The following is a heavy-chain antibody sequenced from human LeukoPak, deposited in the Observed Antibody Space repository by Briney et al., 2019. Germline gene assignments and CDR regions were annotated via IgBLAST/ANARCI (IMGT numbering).Heavy chain of an antibody. J-gene: IGHJ4*02. CDR1: KFTFSSYW. CDR3: AIQSTVVKNFDY. CDR2: IKYDGSVK. D-gene: IGHD4-23*01. Sequence: GGSLRLSCAASKFTFSSYWMSWVRQAPGKGLEWVASIKYDGSVKLYVDSLKGRFTISRDNAKNTLYLQMNSLRAEDTAVYYCAIQSTVVKNFDYWGQGTLVTVSS. V-gene: IGHV3-7*05.